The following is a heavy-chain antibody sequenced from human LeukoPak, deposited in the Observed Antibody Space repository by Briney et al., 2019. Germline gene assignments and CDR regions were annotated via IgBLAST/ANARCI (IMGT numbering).Heavy chain of an antibody. Sequence: PSETLSLTCAVYGGSFSGYYWSWIRQPPGKGLEWIGYIYYSGSTNYNPSLKSRVTISVDTSKNQFSLKLSSVTATDTAVYYCARRVHSSSWSSYFDYWGQETLVTVSS. V-gene: IGHV4-59*01. CDR1: GGSFSGYY. CDR3: ARRVHSSSWSSYFDY. J-gene: IGHJ4*02. CDR2: IYYSGST. D-gene: IGHD6-13*01.